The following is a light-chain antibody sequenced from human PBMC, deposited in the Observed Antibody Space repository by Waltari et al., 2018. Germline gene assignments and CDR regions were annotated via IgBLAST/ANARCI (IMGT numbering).Light chain of an antibody. CDR2: GAS. CDR1: QSVSGA. CDR3: QHYVSLPVT. V-gene: IGKV3-20*01. J-gene: IGKJ1*01. Sequence: EVVLTQSPGTLSLSPGERATLSCRASQSVSGALAWYQQNPGQAPRLLICGASNRATGIPDRFSGSGSGTDFSLIISRLEPEDFAVYYCQHYVSLPVTFGQGTKVEIK.